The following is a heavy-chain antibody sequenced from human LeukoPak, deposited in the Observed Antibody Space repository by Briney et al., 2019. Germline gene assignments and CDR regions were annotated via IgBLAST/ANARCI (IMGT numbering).Heavy chain of an antibody. Sequence: PSGTLSLTCAVSGGSISTGNWWTWVRQSPDKGLERIGEIYHNGSTNYNPSLESRVTISVDTSKNQFSLKLSSVTAADTAVYYCARHSGYYYARDAFDIWGQGTLVTVSS. J-gene: IGHJ3*02. CDR2: IYHNGST. V-gene: IGHV4-4*02. D-gene: IGHD3-22*01. CDR1: GGSISTGNW. CDR3: ARHSGYYYARDAFDI.